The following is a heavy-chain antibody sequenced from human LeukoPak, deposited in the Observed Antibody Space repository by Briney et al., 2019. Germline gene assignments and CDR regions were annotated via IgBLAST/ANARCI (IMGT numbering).Heavy chain of an antibody. D-gene: IGHD1-20*01. CDR3: ARGYTWNGPIRYYYYGMDV. Sequence: QPGGSLRLSCAASGFTFSSYWMHWVRQAPGKGLVWVSRINSDGSSTSYADSVKGRFTISRDNAKNTLYLQMNSLRAEDTAVYYCARGYTWNGPIRYYYYGMDVWGQGPTVTVPS. V-gene: IGHV3-74*01. J-gene: IGHJ6*02. CDR1: GFTFSSYW. CDR2: INSDGSST.